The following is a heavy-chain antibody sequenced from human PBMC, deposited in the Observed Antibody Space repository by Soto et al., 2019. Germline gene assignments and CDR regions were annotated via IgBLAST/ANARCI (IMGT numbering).Heavy chain of an antibody. CDR3: ARESQVVPAAIGSPDFDY. CDR1: GGSISNSLYY. V-gene: IGHV4-39*07. CDR2: IYYSGNT. D-gene: IGHD2-2*01. Sequence: PSETLSLTCTVSGGSISNSLYYWGWIRQPPGKGLEWIGSIYYSGNTYKNSSLKSRLTISVDTSTNQFSLKLSSVTAADTAVYYCARESQVVPAAIGSPDFDYWGQGTLVTVSS. J-gene: IGHJ4*02.